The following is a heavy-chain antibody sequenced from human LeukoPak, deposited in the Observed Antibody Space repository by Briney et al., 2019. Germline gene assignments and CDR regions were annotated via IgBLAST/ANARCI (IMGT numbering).Heavy chain of an antibody. CDR3: ARAKQGSSSWTNTFDY. CDR1: GYTFTGYY. V-gene: IGHV1-2*02. Sequence: ALVKVSCKASGYTFTGYYMHWVRQAPGPGLEWMGWINPNSGGTNYAQKFQGRVTMTRDTSISTAYMELSRLRSDDTAVYYCARAKQGSSSWTNTFDYWGQGTLVTVSS. CDR2: INPNSGGT. D-gene: IGHD6-13*01. J-gene: IGHJ4*02.